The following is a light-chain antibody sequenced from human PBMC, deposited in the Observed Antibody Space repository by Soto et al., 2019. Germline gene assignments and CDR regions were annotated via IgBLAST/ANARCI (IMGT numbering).Light chain of an antibody. V-gene: IGKV3-20*01. J-gene: IGKJ1*01. CDR3: QQFGGSPPSWT. CDR2: GAS. Sequence: ESVLTQSPGTLSLSPGERATLSCRASQSVSSNSLAWYQQKPGQAPRLLIYGASSRATGTPDRFSGSGSGTDLTLTISRLEPEDLAVYYCQQFGGSPPSWTFGQGTKVEI. CDR1: QSVSSNS.